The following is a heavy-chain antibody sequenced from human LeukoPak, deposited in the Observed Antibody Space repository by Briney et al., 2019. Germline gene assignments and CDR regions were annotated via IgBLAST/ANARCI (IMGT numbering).Heavy chain of an antibody. J-gene: IGHJ6*03. CDR1: GFTLSSYA. V-gene: IGHV3-23*01. CDR3: AKIESSSSDTYYYYCMDV. D-gene: IGHD6-6*01. CDR2: ISGTGGST. Sequence: GGSLRLSCAASGFTLSSYAMTWVRQAPGKGLEWVSGISGTGGSTYYADSVKGRFTISRDSSKNTLYLQMNSLRAEDTAVYYCAKIESSSSDTYYYYCMDVWGKGTTVTVSS.